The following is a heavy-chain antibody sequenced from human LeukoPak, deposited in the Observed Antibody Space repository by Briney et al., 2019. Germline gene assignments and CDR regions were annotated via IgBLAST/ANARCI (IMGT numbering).Heavy chain of an antibody. V-gene: IGHV1-24*01. CDR3: ATGGYSYGSPFDY. D-gene: IGHD5-18*01. Sequence: ASAKVSCKVSGYTLTELSMHWVRQAPGKGLEWMGGFDPEDGETIYAQKFQGRVTMTEDTSTDTAYMELSSLRSEDTAVYYCATGGYSYGSPFDYWGQGTLVTVVS. J-gene: IGHJ4*02. CDR1: GYTLTELS. CDR2: FDPEDGET.